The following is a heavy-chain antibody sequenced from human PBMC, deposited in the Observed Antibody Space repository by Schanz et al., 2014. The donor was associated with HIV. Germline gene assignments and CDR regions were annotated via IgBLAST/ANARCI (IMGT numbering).Heavy chain of an antibody. CDR1: GFTFSSYA. CDR3: ARPTGAQYFDL. D-gene: IGHD7-27*01. V-gene: IGHV3-23*01. Sequence: EVQLLESGGGLVQPGGSLRLSCAASGFTFSSYAMNWVRQPPGKGLEWVSSISGGSGSTFYADSVKGRFTISRDNAKNTLYLQLNSLRAEDTAVYYCARPTGAQYFDLWGRGTLVTVSS. J-gene: IGHJ2*01. CDR2: ISGGSGST.